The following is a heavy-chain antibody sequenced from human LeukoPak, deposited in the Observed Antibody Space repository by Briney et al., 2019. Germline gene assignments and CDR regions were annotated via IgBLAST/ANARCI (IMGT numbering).Heavy chain of an antibody. D-gene: IGHD6-13*01. CDR3: ARDSSSWGHYGMDV. CDR2: INPNSGGT. J-gene: IGHJ6*04. V-gene: IGHV1-2*02. CDR1: GYTFTGYY. Sequence: ASVKVSCKASGYTFTGYYMHWVRQAPGQGLEWMGWINPNSGGTNYAQKLQGRVTMTRDTSISTAYMELSRLRSDDTAVYYCARDSSSWGHYGMDVWGKGTTVTVSS.